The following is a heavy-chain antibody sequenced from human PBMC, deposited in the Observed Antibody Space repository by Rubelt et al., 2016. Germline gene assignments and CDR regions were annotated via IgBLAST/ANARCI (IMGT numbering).Heavy chain of an antibody. CDR1: GGSFSGYY. CDR2: INHSGST. J-gene: IGHJ6*02. Sequence: QVQLQQWGAGLLKPSETLSLTCAVYGGSFSGYYWSWIRQPPGKGLEWIGEINHSGSTNYNPSLKSRGTISVDTSKNQFSLKLRSVTAADTAVYYCARGRMGFHYYYYGMDVWGQGTTVTVSS. D-gene: IGHD1-26*01. CDR3: ARGRMGFHYYYYGMDV. V-gene: IGHV4-34*01.